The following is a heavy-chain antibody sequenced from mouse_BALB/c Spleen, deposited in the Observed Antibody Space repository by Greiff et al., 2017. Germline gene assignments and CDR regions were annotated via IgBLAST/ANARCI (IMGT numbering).Heavy chain of an antibody. V-gene: IGHV5-4*02. D-gene: IGHD1-1*01. CDR2: ISDGGSYT. CDR1: GFTFSDYY. CDR3: ARDGYYGSSPYYAMDY. Sequence: EVKLVESGGGLVKPGGSLKLSCAASGFTFSDYYMYWVRQTPEKRLEWVATISDGGSYTYYPDSVKGRFTISRDNAKNNLYLQMSSLKSEDTAMYYCARDGYYGSSPYYAMDYWGQGTSVTVSS. J-gene: IGHJ4*01.